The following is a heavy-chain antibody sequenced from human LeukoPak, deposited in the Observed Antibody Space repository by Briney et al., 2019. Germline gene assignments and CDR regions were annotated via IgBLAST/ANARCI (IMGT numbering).Heavy chain of an antibody. V-gene: IGHV3-7*01. CDR2: IRGDGSVK. CDR1: GFTFSHYE. CDR3: SRDANYYDSSRHYFDAFDI. J-gene: IGHJ3*02. Sequence: PGGSLRLSCVISGFTFSHYEMIWVRQAPGKGLEWVANIRGDGSVKYLLDSVKGRFTISRDNVKNSLSLEMNNLRAEDTAVYYCSRDANYYDSSRHYFDAFDIWGQGTMVTVSS. D-gene: IGHD3-22*01.